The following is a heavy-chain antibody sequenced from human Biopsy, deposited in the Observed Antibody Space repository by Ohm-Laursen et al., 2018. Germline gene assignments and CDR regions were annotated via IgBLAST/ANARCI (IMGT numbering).Heavy chain of an antibody. V-gene: IGHV3-7*01. Sequence: GSLRLSCTASGFMLSASWMSWVRQAPGKGLEWVANINPDGSVKYFADSVKGRFTISRDNAENSMYLQMSSLTVDDTAVYYCARDERWGQGTLVTVSS. CDR3: ARDER. D-gene: IGHD5-24*01. CDR2: INPDGSVK. CDR1: GFMLSASW. J-gene: IGHJ4*02.